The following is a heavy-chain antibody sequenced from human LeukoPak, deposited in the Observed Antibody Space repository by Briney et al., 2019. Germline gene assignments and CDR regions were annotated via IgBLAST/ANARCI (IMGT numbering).Heavy chain of an antibody. CDR2: ISYGVKRQ. V-gene: IGHV3-30*18. Sequence: GGSLRLSCAASGFTFSSCGMHWVRQAPGKGLEWVAVISYGVKRQYYADSVKGRFTVSRDNSKNTLYLQMNSLRAEDTAVYFCVKEQSSGSYRTSDYWGQGTLVTVSS. CDR1: GFTFSSCG. CDR3: VKEQSSGSYRTSDY. J-gene: IGHJ4*02. D-gene: IGHD3-10*01.